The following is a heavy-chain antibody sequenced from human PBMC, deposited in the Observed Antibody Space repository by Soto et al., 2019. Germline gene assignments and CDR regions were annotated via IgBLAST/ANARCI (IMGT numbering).Heavy chain of an antibody. Sequence: EVQLLESGGGLVQPGGSLRLSCVGSGFTFINYAMNWVRQTPGKGLEWVSGISGGGDRTFDADSVKGRFTISRDNSKNTVNLQMTSLRADATAVYYCARKVLGSTSRPDWWYFDLWGRGTLVTVSS. J-gene: IGHJ2*01. CDR2: ISGGGDRT. CDR1: GFTFINYA. CDR3: ARKVLGSTSRPDWWYFDL. D-gene: IGHD2-2*01. V-gene: IGHV3-23*01.